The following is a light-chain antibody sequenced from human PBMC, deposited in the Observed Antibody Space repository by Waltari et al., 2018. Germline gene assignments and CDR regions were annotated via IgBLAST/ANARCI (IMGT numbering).Light chain of an antibody. J-gene: IGKJ3*01. Sequence: DIVMTQSPDSLAVSLGERATINCKSSQSVLYSSNNKNYLAWYLQKPGQPPKLLIYWASTRESGVPDRFSGSGSGTDFTLTISSLQAEDVAVYFCQQYYTPPFTFGPGTKVDIK. V-gene: IGKV4-1*01. CDR2: WAS. CDR1: QSVLYSSNNKNY. CDR3: QQYYTPPFT.